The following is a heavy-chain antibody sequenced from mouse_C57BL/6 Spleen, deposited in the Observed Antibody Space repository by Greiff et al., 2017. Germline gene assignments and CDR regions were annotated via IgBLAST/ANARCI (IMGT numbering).Heavy chain of an antibody. D-gene: IGHD1-1*01. CDR2: INPNYGTT. CDR1: GYSFTDYN. V-gene: IGHV1-39*01. J-gene: IGHJ4*01. CDR3: ASPHYYGSSYGYAMDY. Sequence: VQLQQSGPELVKPGASVKISCKASGYSFTDYNMNWVKQSNGKSLEWIGVINPNYGTTSYNQKFKGKDTLTVDQSSSTAYMQLNSLTSEDSAVYYCASPHYYGSSYGYAMDYWGQGTSVTVSS.